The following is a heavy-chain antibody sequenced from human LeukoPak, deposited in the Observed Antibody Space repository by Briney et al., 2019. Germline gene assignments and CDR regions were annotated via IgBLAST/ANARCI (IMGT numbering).Heavy chain of an antibody. Sequence: GRSLRLSCAASGFTFRSYVMHWVRQAPDKGLEWVAAIAYEDGRNEYYADSVKGRFTISRDNSKNTVYLQMNSLRAEDTAVYYCAKERPEEYYGSGSYFDYWGEGTRVTVSS. CDR3: AKERPEEYYGSGSYFDY. CDR2: IAYEDGRNE. V-gene: IGHV3-30*18. CDR1: GFTFRSYV. D-gene: IGHD3-10*01. J-gene: IGHJ4*02.